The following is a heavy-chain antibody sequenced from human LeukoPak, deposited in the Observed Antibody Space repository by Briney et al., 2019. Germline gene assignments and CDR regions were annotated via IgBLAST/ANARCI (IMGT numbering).Heavy chain of an antibody. V-gene: IGHV4-30-4*01. CDR2: IYYSGST. Sequence: SGTLSLTCTVSGGSISSGDYYWSWIRQPPGKGLEWIGYIYYSGSTYYNPSLKSRVTISVDTSKNQFSLKLSSVTAADTAVYYCARVGVYGDLDYWGQGTLVTVSS. CDR1: GGSISSGDYY. CDR3: ARVGVYGDLDY. J-gene: IGHJ4*02. D-gene: IGHD4-17*01.